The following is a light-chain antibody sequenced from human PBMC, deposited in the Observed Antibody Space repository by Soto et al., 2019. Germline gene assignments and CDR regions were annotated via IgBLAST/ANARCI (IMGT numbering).Light chain of an antibody. CDR2: AAS. V-gene: IGKV1-8*01. J-gene: IGKJ3*01. CDR1: QDISSY. Sequence: IQMPQSPSTLSAYTGARVTIACRASQDISSYLAWYQQRRGQAPKLLSYAASTLQSGVPSRFSGSGSGTHFTLTITRLEPEDFAIYICQNYNLSFGPGTKVDIK. CDR3: QNYNLS.